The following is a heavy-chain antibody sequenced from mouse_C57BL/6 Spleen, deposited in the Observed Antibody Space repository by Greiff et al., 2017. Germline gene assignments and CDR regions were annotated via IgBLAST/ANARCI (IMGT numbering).Heavy chain of an antibody. CDR3: AKSYDGRSYMDY. J-gene: IGHJ4*01. CDR1: GFSLTSYG. Sequence: QVQLQQSGPGLVQPSQSLSITCTVSGFSLTSYGVHWVRQSPVQGLEWLGVIGSGGSTDYNAAFISRLSISKDNSKSHVFFKMNSLQADDTAIYYCAKSYDGRSYMDYWGQGTSVTVSS. CDR2: IGSGGST. V-gene: IGHV2-2*01. D-gene: IGHD1-1*01.